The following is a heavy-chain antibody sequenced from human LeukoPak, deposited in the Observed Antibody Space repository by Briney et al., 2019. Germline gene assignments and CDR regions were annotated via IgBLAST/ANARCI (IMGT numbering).Heavy chain of an antibody. J-gene: IGHJ1*01. Sequence: AASVKVSCKASGYTFTVYYMHWVRQAPGQGLEWMGWINPNSGGTNYAQKFQGRVTMTRDTSISTAYMELSRLRSDDTAVYYCAREFESAATGSAEYFQNWGQGTLVTVSS. D-gene: IGHD3-9*01. CDR1: GYTFTVYY. CDR3: AREFESAATGSAEYFQN. CDR2: INPNSGGT. V-gene: IGHV1-2*02.